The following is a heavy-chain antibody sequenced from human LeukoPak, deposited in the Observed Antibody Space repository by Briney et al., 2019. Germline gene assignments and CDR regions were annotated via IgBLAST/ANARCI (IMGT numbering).Heavy chain of an antibody. Sequence: GESLKISCKGSGYSFTSYWIGWVRQMPGKGLEWMGIIYPGDSDTRYSPSFQGQVTISADKSISTAYLQWSSLKASDTAMYYCARLSSDGSRSYYNGHWGQGTLVTVSS. CDR2: IYPGDSDT. CDR3: ARLSSDGSRSYYNGH. V-gene: IGHV5-51*01. CDR1: GYSFTSYW. J-gene: IGHJ4*02. D-gene: IGHD3-10*01.